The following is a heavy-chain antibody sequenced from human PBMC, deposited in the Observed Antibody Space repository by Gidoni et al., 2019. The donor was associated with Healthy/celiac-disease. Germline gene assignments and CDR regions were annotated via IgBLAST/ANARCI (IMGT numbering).Heavy chain of an antibody. CDR3: AKGATLDY. D-gene: IGHD5-12*01. V-gene: IGHV3-30*18. CDR1: GFTFSSYG. Sequence: VVQPGRSLRLSCAASGFTFSSYGMHWVRQAPGKGLEWVAVISYDGSNKYYADSVKGRFTISRDNSKNTLYLQMNSLRAEDTAVYYCAKGATLDYWGQGTLVTVSS. CDR2: ISYDGSNK. J-gene: IGHJ4*02.